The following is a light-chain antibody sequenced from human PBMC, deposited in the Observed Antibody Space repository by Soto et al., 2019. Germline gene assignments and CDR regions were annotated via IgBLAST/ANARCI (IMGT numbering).Light chain of an antibody. CDR3: AAWDVSLSGL. CDR1: RSNVGSNY. V-gene: IGLV1-47*02. Sequence: QSVLTQPPSVSGTPGQSVTISCSGSRSNVGSNYVYWYQQLPGTAPKLLIYNNDQRPSGVPDRFSGSKSGTSASLAISGLRSEDEADYYCAAWDVSLSGLFGGGTKLTVL. J-gene: IGLJ3*02. CDR2: NND.